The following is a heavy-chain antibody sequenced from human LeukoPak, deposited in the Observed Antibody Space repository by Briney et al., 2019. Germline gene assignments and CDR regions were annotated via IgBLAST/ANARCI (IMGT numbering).Heavy chain of an antibody. CDR3: ARGLSYDILTGLPNWFDP. D-gene: IGHD3-9*01. V-gene: IGHV1-69*06. CDR1: GGTFSSYA. Sequence: SVKVSCKASGGTFSSYAISWVRQAPGQGLEWMGGIIPIFGTANYAQKFQGRVTITADKSTSTAYMELSSLRSEDTTVYYCARGLSYDILTGLPNWFDPWGQGTLVTVSS. CDR2: IIPIFGTA. J-gene: IGHJ5*02.